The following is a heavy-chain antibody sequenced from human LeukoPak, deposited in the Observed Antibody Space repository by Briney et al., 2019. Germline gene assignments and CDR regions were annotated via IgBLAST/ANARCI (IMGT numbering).Heavy chain of an antibody. CDR3: ARPTVKSPYDAFDI. V-gene: IGHV5-51*01. D-gene: IGHD4-11*01. Sequence: GESLKISCEASGYTFTKYWIGWVRLVPGKGLEWMGIIWPGDSDARYTPSFQGQVTISADNSISTACLQWSSLKASDTAMYYCARPTVKSPYDAFDIWGQGTMVTVSS. CDR1: GYTFTKYW. J-gene: IGHJ3*02. CDR2: IWPGDSDA.